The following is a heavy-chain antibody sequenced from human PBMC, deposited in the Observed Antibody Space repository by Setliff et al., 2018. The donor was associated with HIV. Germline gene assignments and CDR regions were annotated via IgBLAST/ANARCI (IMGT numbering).Heavy chain of an antibody. D-gene: IGHD3-10*01. Sequence: PSETLSLTCTVSGGSISSSRYSWGWIRQPPGKGLEWIGTIFYSGTADYNPSLKSRVTISVDTSKNQFSLKVTSVTAADTAVYYCARGLNYYGSGSYLPLGYWGQGTLVTVSS. J-gene: IGHJ4*02. CDR1: GGSISSSRYS. CDR3: ARGLNYYGSGSYLPLGY. V-gene: IGHV4-39*01. CDR2: IFYSGTA.